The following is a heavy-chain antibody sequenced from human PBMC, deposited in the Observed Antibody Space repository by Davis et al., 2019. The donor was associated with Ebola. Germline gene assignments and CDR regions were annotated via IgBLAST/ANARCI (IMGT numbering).Heavy chain of an antibody. D-gene: IGHD2-15*01. V-gene: IGHV1-46*01. CDR3: AREPIVVVVAATEPYYYYGMDV. CDR1: GYTFTSYY. CDR2: INPSGGST. J-gene: IGHJ6*04. Sequence: ASVKVSCKASGYTFTSYYMHWVRQAPGQGLEWMGIINPSGGSTSYAQKFQVRVTMTRDTSTSTVYMELSSLRSEDTAVYYCAREPIVVVVAATEPYYYYGMDVWGKGTTVTVSS.